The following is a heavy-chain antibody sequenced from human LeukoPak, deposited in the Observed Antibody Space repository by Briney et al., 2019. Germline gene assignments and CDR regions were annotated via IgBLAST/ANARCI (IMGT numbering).Heavy chain of an antibody. D-gene: IGHD2-21*02. J-gene: IGHJ5*02. CDR3: ARDSSAVVTARYNWFDP. CDR2: IIPILGIA. V-gene: IGHV1-69*04. Sequence: SVKVSCKASGGTFSSYAISWVRQAPGQGLEWMGRIIPILGIANYAQKFQGRVTITADKSTSTAYMELSSLRSEDTAVYYCARDSSAVVTARYNWFDPWGRGTLVTVSS. CDR1: GGTFSSYA.